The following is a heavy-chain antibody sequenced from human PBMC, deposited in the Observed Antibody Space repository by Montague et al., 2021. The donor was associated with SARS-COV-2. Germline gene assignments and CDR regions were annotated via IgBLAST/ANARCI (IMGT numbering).Heavy chain of an antibody. Sequence: SDTLSLTCTVSGGSIITYYWSWIRQPSGKGLEWIGRIFTSGTTNXNPALKSRVTMSVDTSKNQFSLKLSTVTAADTAVYYCARTPVSGYHGGFDYWGQGTLVTVSS. D-gene: IGHD5-18*01. CDR3: ARTPVSGYHGGFDY. V-gene: IGHV4-4*07. J-gene: IGHJ4*02. CDR2: IFTSGTT. CDR1: GGSIITYY.